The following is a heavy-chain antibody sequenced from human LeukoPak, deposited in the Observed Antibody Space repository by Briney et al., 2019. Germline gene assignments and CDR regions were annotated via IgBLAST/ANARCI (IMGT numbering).Heavy chain of an antibody. D-gene: IGHD4-17*01. J-gene: IGHJ4*02. CDR2: IYTSGST. V-gene: IGHV4-61*02. Sequence: SQTLSLTCTVSGGSISSGSYYWSWIRQPAGKGLEWIGRIYTSGSTNYNPSLKSRVTISVDTSKNQFSLKLSSVTAADTAVYYCARDRYGDYVIDYWGQGTLVTVSS. CDR3: ARDRYGDYVIDY. CDR1: GGSISSGSYY.